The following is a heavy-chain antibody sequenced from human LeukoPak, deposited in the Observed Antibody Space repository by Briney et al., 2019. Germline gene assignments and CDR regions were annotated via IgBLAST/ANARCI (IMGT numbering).Heavy chain of an antibody. Sequence: ASVKVSCKASGYTFTNNYLHWVRQAPGQGLEWMGMIYPRDGSTSYAQNFQGRVTVTRDTSTSTAYMELRSLRSDDTAVYYCARDSIVGATRFDPWSQGTLVTVSS. CDR2: IYPRDGST. V-gene: IGHV1-46*01. CDR1: GYTFTNNY. CDR3: ARDSIVGATRFDP. J-gene: IGHJ5*02. D-gene: IGHD1-26*01.